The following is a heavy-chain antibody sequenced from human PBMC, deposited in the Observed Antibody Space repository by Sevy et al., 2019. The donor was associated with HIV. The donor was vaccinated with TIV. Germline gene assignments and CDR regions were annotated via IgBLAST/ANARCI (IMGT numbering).Heavy chain of an antibody. CDR1: GFSFSSYW. J-gene: IGHJ4*02. V-gene: IGHV3-7*01. CDR2: MKQDGTGK. D-gene: IGHD5-18*01. CDR3: VREGLGGYSYSLDC. Sequence: GGSLRLSCAASGFSFSSYWMSWVRQAPGKGLEWVATMKQDGTGKDYVDSVKGRFTISRDNTKGSLFLQMNSMSAEDTAVYYCVREGLGGYSYSLDCWGQGTLVTVSS.